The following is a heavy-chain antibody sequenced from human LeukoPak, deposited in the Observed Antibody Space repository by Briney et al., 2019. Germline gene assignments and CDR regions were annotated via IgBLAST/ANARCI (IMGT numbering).Heavy chain of an antibody. J-gene: IGHJ4*02. V-gene: IGHV3-74*01. D-gene: IGHD3-22*01. CDR2: INSDGSST. Sequence: GGSLRLSCAASGFTFSNYWMHWVRQGPGKGLVWVSRINSDGSSTSYADSVKGRFTISRDNAKTTLYLQMNSLRAEDRAVYYCARDPSDYYDSSGSSHHFDYWGQGTLVTVSS. CDR3: ARDPSDYYDSSGSSHHFDY. CDR1: GFTFSNYW.